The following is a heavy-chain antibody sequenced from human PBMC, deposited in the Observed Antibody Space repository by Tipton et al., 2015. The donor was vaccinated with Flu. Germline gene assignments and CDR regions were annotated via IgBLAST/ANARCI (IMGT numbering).Heavy chain of an antibody. CDR3: ARLGGFGTMIEFWWFDP. CDR1: GDSVRSDFY. V-gene: IGHV4-38-2*01. D-gene: IGHD3-22*01. CDR2: SYHTGNA. J-gene: IGHJ5*02. Sequence: TLSLTCSVSGDSVRSDFYWGWIRQSPGKGLEWIGNSYHTGNAYYNPTLKSRATISVDRSKNQFSLKLNSVTAADTAVYYCARLGGFGTMIEFWWFDPWGQGTLVIVSS.